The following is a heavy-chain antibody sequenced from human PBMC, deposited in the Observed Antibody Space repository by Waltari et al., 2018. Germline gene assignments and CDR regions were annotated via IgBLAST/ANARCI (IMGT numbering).Heavy chain of an antibody. CDR1: GASLISSSHY. Sequence: HLQESGPKLVKPSETLSLICSVSGASLISSSHYWGWVRQPPGRGMEWIGNVYYTGIAFYNPSLRSRVNMSVDTSKNEFSLSRTSVTAADTSGYFCARHERGWQVVKNAHFDYWGQGILVSVSS. V-gene: IGHV4-39*01. CDR2: VYYTGIA. D-gene: IGHD6-19*01. J-gene: IGHJ4*02. CDR3: ARHERGWQVVKNAHFDY.